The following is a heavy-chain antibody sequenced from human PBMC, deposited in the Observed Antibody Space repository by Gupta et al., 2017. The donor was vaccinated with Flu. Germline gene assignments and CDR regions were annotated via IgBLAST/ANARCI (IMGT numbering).Heavy chain of an antibody. CDR1: GTSIIAPS. J-gene: IGHJ3*02. D-gene: IGHD3-3*02. Sequence: GTSIIAPSWHWIRQSPGKGLEWIGSTFYGGNSDYSPSLKNRVIISLDVSKSHVSLKLSSVTAADTAMYYCATISVADAFDIWGPGTMVNVSS. V-gene: IGHV4-59*11. CDR3: ATISVADAFDI. CDR2: TFYGGNS.